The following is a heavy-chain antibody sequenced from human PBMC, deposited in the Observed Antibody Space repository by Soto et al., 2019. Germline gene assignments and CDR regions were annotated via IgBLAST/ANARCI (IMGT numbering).Heavy chain of an antibody. Sequence: QVQLVQSGAEVKKPGSSVKVSCKASGGTFSSYAISWVRQAPGQGLEWMGGIIPIFGTANYAQKFQGRVTITGDESTSTAYMELSSLRSEDTAVYYCARDTPKYYDYVWGSYRFRWFDPWGQGTLVTVSS. J-gene: IGHJ5*02. CDR3: ARDTPKYYDYVWGSYRFRWFDP. CDR2: IIPIFGTA. CDR1: GGTFSSYA. D-gene: IGHD3-16*02. V-gene: IGHV1-69*01.